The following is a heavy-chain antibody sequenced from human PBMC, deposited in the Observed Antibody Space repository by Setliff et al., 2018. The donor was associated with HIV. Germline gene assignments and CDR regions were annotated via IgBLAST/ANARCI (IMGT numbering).Heavy chain of an antibody. CDR2: ISTSGSTI. CDR3: ARVWSPLYYYDSSGYPGAFDI. Sequence: PGGSLRLSCAISGFPFSDYYMSWIRQAPGKGLEWVSYISTSGSTIYYADSVKGRFTISRDNAKNSLYLQMNSLRAEDTAVYYCARVWSPLYYYDSSGYPGAFDIWGQGTMVTVSS. CDR1: GFPFSDYY. V-gene: IGHV3-11*04. J-gene: IGHJ3*02. D-gene: IGHD3-22*01.